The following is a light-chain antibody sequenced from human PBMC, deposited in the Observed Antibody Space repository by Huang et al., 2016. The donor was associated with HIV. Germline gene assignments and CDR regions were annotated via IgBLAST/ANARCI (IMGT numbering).Light chain of an antibody. CDR1: QSVRSY. Sequence: EIVLTQSPATLSLSPGERATLSCRASQSVRSYLAWYQQTPGQAPRLLIYDASNRASGMPARFSGSGSGTDFTLTISNLQSEDFAVYYCQQRSAWPLTFGGGTKVEI. J-gene: IGKJ4*01. CDR2: DAS. CDR3: QQRSAWPLT. V-gene: IGKV3-11*01.